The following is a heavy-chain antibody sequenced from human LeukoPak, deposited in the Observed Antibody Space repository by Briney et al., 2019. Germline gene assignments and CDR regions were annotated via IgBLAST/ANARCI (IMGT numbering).Heavy chain of an antibody. CDR3: ARAEYYYGSRSYYDY. CDR2: IDWDDDK. J-gene: IGHJ4*02. CDR1: GFSLSTSGMR. Sequence: SGPALVKPTQTLTLTCTFSGFSLSTSGMRVSWIRQPPGKALEWLARIDWDDDKFYSTSLKTRLTISKDTSKNQVVLTMTNMDPVDTATYYCARAEYYYGSRSYYDYWGQGTLVTVPS. D-gene: IGHD3-10*01. V-gene: IGHV2-70*04.